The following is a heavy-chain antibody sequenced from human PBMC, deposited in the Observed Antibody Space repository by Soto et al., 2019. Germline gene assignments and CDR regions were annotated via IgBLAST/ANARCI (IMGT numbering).Heavy chain of an antibody. V-gene: IGHV5-51*01. D-gene: IGHD4-4*01. CDR1: GFSFASSW. Sequence: GESLKISCKDSGFSFASSWIGWVRQMPGKGLEWMGVIYPGDSDTRYSPSFQGQVTISADKSISTAYLQWSSLKASDTAMYYCARGDYRVLEFWGQGTLVTGSS. J-gene: IGHJ4*02. CDR3: ARGDYRVLEF. CDR2: IYPGDSDT.